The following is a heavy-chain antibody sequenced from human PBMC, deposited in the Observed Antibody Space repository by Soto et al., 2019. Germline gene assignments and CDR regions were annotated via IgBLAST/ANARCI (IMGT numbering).Heavy chain of an antibody. CDR1: GGSISSGGYS. Sequence: QLQLQESGSGLVKPSQTLSLTCAVSGGSISSGGYSWSWIRQPPGKGLEWIGYIYHSGSTYYNPSIKSXXTXSXXRSKNQFSLKLSSVTAADTAVYYCARVTKRLYFDYWGQGTLVTVSS. CDR3: ARVTKRLYFDY. V-gene: IGHV4-30-2*01. D-gene: IGHD2-8*01. J-gene: IGHJ4*02. CDR2: IYHSGST.